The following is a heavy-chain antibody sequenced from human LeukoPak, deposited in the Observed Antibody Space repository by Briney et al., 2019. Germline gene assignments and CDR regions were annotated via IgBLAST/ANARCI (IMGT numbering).Heavy chain of an antibody. D-gene: IGHD2-21*02. V-gene: IGHV3-7*01. CDR3: ARGFPGGDHENAFDI. J-gene: IGHJ3*02. CDR1: GFTFSSYW. CDR2: IKQDGSEK. Sequence: PGGSLRLSCAASGFTFSSYWMSWVRQAPGKGLEWVANIKQDGSEKYYVDSVKGRFTISRDNAKNSLYLQMNSLRAEDTAVYYCARGFPGGDHENAFDIWGQGTMVTVSS.